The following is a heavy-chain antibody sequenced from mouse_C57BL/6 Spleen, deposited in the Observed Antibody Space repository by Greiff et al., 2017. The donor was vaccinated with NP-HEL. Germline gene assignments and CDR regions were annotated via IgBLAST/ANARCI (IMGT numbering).Heavy chain of an antibody. J-gene: IGHJ2*01. CDR1: GFTFTDYY. CDR3: ARYPYGSSSYFDY. D-gene: IGHD1-1*01. CDR2: IRNKANGYTT. Sequence: EVMLVESGGGLVQPGGSLSLSCAASGFTFTDYYMSWVRQPPGKALEWLGFIRNKANGYTTEYSASVKGRFTIARDNSQSILYLQMNALRAEDSATYYCARYPYGSSSYFDYWGQGTTLTVSS. V-gene: IGHV7-3*01.